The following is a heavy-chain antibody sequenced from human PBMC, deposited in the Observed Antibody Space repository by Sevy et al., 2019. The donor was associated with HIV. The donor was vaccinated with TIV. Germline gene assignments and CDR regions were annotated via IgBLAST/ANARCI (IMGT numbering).Heavy chain of an antibody. CDR3: ARDKPQGVVVLPGAMWGGVDY. J-gene: IGHJ4*02. CDR2: ISPYTGDT. CDR1: GYTFRSYG. D-gene: IGHD2-2*01. V-gene: IGHV1-18*01. Sequence: ASLKVSCRASGYTFRSYGISWVRQAPGQGLEWMGWISPYTGDTDFAQKVQGRVSMTSDTSTSTAYMELRSLRPDDTAVYYCARDKPQGVVVLPGAMWGGVDYWGQGTLVTVSS.